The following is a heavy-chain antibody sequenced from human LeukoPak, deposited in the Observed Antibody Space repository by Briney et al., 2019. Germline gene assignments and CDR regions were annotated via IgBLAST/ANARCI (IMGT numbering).Heavy chain of an antibody. Sequence: GRSLRLSCAASGFTFSSYGMHWVRQAPGKGLEWVAVIWYDGSNKYYADSVKGRFTISRDNSKNTLYLQMNSLRVEDTAVYYCARGRYSSSWYYFDYWGQGTLVTVSS. CDR1: GFTFSSYG. CDR3: ARGRYSSSWYYFDY. CDR2: IWYDGSNK. V-gene: IGHV3-33*01. J-gene: IGHJ4*02. D-gene: IGHD6-13*01.